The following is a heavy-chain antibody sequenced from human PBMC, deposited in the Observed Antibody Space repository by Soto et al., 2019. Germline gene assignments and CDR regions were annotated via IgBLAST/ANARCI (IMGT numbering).Heavy chain of an antibody. V-gene: IGHV3-9*01. J-gene: IGHJ1*01. CDR3: VKDESINWYSGHFRH. D-gene: IGHD6-13*01. CDR1: GFTFDDYA. Sequence: LRLSCAAPGFTFDDYAMHWVRQVPGKGLEWVSGINWNSGSIGYGDSVKGRFAISRDNAKNSLHLQMNSLSAEDTAFYYCVKDESINWYSGHFRHWGQGTLVTVSS. CDR2: INWNSGSI.